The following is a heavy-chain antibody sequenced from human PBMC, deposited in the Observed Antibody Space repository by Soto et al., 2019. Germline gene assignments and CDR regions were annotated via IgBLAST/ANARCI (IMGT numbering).Heavy chain of an antibody. CDR2: ISAYNGNT. CDR1: GYTFTSYD. J-gene: IGHJ4*02. Sequence: QVQLVQSGAEVKKPGASVKVSCKASGYTFTSYDISWVRQAPGQGLEWMGWISAYNGNTNYAQKLQGRVTMTTDTSTSTAYIELRSLRSDDTAVYYCARETPYSSGWLPGNYWGQGTLVTVSS. CDR3: ARETPYSSGWLPGNY. V-gene: IGHV1-18*01. D-gene: IGHD6-19*01.